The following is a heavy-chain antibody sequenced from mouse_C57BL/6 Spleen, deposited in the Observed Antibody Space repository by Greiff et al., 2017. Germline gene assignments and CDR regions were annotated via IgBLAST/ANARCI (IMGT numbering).Heavy chain of an antibody. Sequence: DVKLVESGGGLVKPGGSLKLSCAASGFTFSSYAMSWVRQTPEKRLEWVATISDGGSYTYYPDNVKGRFTISRDNAKNNLYLQMSNLKSEDTAMYYCARSNHLAWFAYWGQGTLVTVSA. D-gene: IGHD2-5*01. CDR1: GFTFSSYA. CDR3: ARSNHLAWFAY. J-gene: IGHJ3*01. CDR2: ISDGGSYT. V-gene: IGHV5-4*03.